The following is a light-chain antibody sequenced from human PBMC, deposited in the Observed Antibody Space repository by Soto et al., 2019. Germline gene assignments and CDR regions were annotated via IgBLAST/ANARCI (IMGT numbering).Light chain of an antibody. CDR2: AES. J-gene: IGKJ1*01. CDR3: QKCYNSPRT. CDR1: QSISTS. Sequence: DLQMTQSPSPLSSSVGDSATITCRASQSISTSLNWYQQKTGKAPRLLTYAESKWQSGTPERFSGSGSGTDLNLTISRLQPEDFAAYYCQKCYNSPRTCGQGTKVDIK. V-gene: IGKV1-39*01.